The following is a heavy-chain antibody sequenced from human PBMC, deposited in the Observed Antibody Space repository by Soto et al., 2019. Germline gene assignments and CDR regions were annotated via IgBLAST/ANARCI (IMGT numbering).Heavy chain of an antibody. D-gene: IGHD6-13*01. Sequence: GESLKISCNGSGYSFTIYCISLVLQMPGKGLEWMGRIDPSDSYTNYSPSFQGHVTISADKSISTAYLQWSSLKASDTAMYYCARRAIAAAGTKTLDYWGQGTLVTVSA. CDR3: ARRAIAAAGTKTLDY. CDR2: IDPSDSYT. J-gene: IGHJ4*02. V-gene: IGHV5-10-1*01. CDR1: GYSFTIYC.